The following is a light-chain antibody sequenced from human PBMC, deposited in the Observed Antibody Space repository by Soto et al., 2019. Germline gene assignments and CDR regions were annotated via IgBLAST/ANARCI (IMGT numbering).Light chain of an antibody. V-gene: IGKV1-27*01. CDR2: SAS. J-gene: IGKJ1*01. CDR3: QNYKSAPWT. CDR1: QGISNY. Sequence: DIQMTQSPSSLSATVGDTVTITCRASQGISNYLGWFQQKPGKVPKLLIYSASTLQSGVPSRFSGSGSGTDFTLTISSLQPEDVATYYCQNYKSAPWTFGQGTKVDIK.